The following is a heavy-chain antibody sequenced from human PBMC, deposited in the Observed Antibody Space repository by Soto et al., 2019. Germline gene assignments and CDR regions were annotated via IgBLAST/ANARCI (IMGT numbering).Heavy chain of an antibody. CDR1: GVTFISYG. CDR2: ISYDGSNK. J-gene: IGHJ4*02. Sequence: GGSLRLSCAASGVTFISYGMHWVRQAPGKGLEWVAVISYDGSNKYYADSVKGRFTISRDNSKNTLYLQMNSLRAEDTAVYYCAKAGPFDYWGQGTLVTVSS. CDR3: AKAGPFDY. V-gene: IGHV3-30*18.